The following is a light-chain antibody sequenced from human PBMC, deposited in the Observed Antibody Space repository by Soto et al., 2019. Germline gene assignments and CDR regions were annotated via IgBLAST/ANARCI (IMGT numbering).Light chain of an antibody. Sequence: HRTQNTYSLSASVGDRVTITFRASRDIGDRLAWFRHKPGKAPQLLIQTASTLVRETPSRFSGSGSGTDFLLTINNLQPEDFATYYCLQASTFPRTFGEGTKVDI. CDR3: LQASTFPRT. V-gene: IGKV1-12*01. CDR1: RDIGDR. CDR2: TAS. J-gene: IGKJ1*01.